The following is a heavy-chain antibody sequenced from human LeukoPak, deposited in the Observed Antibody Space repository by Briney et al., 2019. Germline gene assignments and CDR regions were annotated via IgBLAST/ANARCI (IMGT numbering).Heavy chain of an antibody. Sequence: PSETLSLTCAVYGGSFSGYYWSWIRQPPGKGLEWIGEITHSGSTNYNPSLKSRVTISVDTSKNQFSLKLSSVTAADTAVYDCASRPNNLVGENSSSGDYWGQGTLVTVSS. V-gene: IGHV4-34*01. J-gene: IGHJ4*02. D-gene: IGHD6-13*01. CDR3: ASRPNNLVGENSSSGDY. CDR1: GGSFSGYY. CDR2: ITHSGST.